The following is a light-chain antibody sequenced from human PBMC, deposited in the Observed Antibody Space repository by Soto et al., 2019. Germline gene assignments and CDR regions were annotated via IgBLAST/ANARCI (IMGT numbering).Light chain of an antibody. J-gene: IGLJ3*02. Sequence: QSALTQPASVSGSPGQSITISCTGTSSDVGAYNYVSWYQQYPGKAPKLIIYDVTNRPSGVSNRFSGSKSGNTAPLTISGLQAEDEAEYYCSSYTGSSTLWVFGGGTKLTVL. CDR3: SSYTGSSTLWV. CDR2: DVT. V-gene: IGLV2-14*01. CDR1: SSDVGAYNY.